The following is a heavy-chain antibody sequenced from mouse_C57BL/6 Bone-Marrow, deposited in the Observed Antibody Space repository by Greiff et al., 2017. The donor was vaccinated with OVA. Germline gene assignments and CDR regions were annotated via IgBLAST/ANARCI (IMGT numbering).Heavy chain of an antibody. D-gene: IGHD2-3*01. CDR1: GFTFSDYY. Sequence: EVQLVESEGGLVQPGSSMKLSCTASGFTFSDYYMAWVRQVPEKGLEWVANIHYDGSSTYYLDSLKSRFIISRDNAKNILYLQMSSLKSEDTATYYCARAGGLLRPYYFDYWGQGTTLTVSS. J-gene: IGHJ2*01. CDR3: ARAGGLLRPYYFDY. CDR2: IHYDGSST. V-gene: IGHV5-16*01.